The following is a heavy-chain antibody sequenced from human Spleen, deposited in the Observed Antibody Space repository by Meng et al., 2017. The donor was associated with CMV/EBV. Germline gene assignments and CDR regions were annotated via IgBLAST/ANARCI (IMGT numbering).Heavy chain of an antibody. Sequence: GESLKISCAASGFSFSKYWMHWVRQVPGKGLVWVSVIYSGGSSTYYADSVKGRFTISRDNSKNTLYLQMNRLRAEDTAVYYCAKILGIAPYYYYGMDVWGQGTTVTVSS. D-gene: IGHD2-21*01. CDR2: IYSGGSST. CDR1: GFSFSKYW. J-gene: IGHJ6*02. V-gene: IGHV3-23*03. CDR3: AKILGIAPYYYYGMDV.